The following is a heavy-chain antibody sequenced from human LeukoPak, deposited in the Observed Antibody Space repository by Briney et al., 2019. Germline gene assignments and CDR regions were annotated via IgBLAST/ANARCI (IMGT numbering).Heavy chain of an antibody. Sequence: SGGSLRLSCAVSGFPFNTYVMSWVRQAPGKGLEWVSAISGSGGGTYYVASVKGRFTISRDNSRNTVYVQTNSLTPEDTAVYYCVKGLDYSSSQMDSWGQGTLVTVSS. CDR1: GFPFNTYV. V-gene: IGHV3-23*01. CDR2: ISGSGGGT. J-gene: IGHJ4*02. D-gene: IGHD6-6*01. CDR3: VKGLDYSSSQMDS.